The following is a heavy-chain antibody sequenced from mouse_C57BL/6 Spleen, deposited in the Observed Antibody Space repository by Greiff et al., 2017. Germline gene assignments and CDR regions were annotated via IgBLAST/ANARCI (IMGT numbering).Heavy chain of an antibody. CDR3: ARHGSSPYYFDY. Sequence: VQLKESGPELVKPGASVKIPCKASGYTFTDYNMDWVKQSHGKSLEWIGDINPNNGGTIYNQKFKGKATLTVDTSSSTAYMELRSLTSEDTAVYYCARHGSSPYYFDYWGQGTTLTVSS. V-gene: IGHV1-18*01. CDR2: INPNNGGT. CDR1: GYTFTDYN. D-gene: IGHD1-1*01. J-gene: IGHJ2*01.